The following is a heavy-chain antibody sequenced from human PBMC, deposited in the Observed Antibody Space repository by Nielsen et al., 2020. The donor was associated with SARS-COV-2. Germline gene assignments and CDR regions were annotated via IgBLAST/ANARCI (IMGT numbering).Heavy chain of an antibody. J-gene: IGHJ6*02. CDR1: RFDFNDYN. V-gene: IGHV3-30*18. D-gene: IGHD2-21*02. Sequence: GESLKISCAASRFDFNDYNMNWVRQAPGKGLEWVAVISYDGRDEYYGDFVKGRFTISRDNSKNTLYLQMNSLTTEDTAVYYCAKAHPVCDGDCSSIYYFYGMDVWGQGTTVTVSS. CDR2: ISYDGRDE. CDR3: AKAHPVCDGDCSSIYYFYGMDV.